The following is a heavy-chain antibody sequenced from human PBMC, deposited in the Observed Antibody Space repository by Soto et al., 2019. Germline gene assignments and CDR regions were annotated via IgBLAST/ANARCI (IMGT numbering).Heavy chain of an antibody. D-gene: IGHD5-12*01. Sequence: EVQLVESGGGLVQPGRSLRLSCAASGFTFDDYAMHWVRQAPGKGLEWVSGISWNSGSIGYADSVKGRFTISRDNAKNSLYLQMTSLRAEDTALYYYAKAISADGYNDAFDIWGQGTMVTVSS. CDR1: GFTFDDYA. V-gene: IGHV3-9*01. CDR2: ISWNSGSI. CDR3: AKAISADGYNDAFDI. J-gene: IGHJ3*02.